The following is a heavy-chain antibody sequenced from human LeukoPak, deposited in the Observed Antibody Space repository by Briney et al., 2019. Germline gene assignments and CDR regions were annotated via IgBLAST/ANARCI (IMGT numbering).Heavy chain of an antibody. D-gene: IGHD2-2*02. CDR2: FDPEDGET. Sequence: ASVKVSCKVSGYTLTELSMHWVRQAPGKGLEWMGGFDPEDGETIYAQKFQGRVTMTEDTSTDTAYMELSSLRSEDTAVYYCATNLPIVVVPAAIFPRYYYYGIDVWGQGTTVTVSS. V-gene: IGHV1-24*01. CDR3: ATNLPIVVVPAAIFPRYYYYGIDV. J-gene: IGHJ6*02. CDR1: GYTLTELS.